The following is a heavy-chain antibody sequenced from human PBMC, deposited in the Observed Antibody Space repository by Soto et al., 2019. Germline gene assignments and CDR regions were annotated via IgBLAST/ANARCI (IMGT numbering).Heavy chain of an antibody. CDR2: IWYDGSNK. CDR3: AREAEDYDFWSGYRDNWFDP. CDR1: GFTFSSYG. D-gene: IGHD3-3*01. J-gene: IGHJ5*02. Sequence: QVQLVESGGGVVQPGRSLRLSCAASGFTFSSYGMHWVRQAPGEGLEWVAVIWYDGSNKYYADSVKGRFTISRDNSKNTLYLQMNSLRAEDTAVYYCAREAEDYDFWSGYRDNWFDPWGQGTLVTVSS. V-gene: IGHV3-33*01.